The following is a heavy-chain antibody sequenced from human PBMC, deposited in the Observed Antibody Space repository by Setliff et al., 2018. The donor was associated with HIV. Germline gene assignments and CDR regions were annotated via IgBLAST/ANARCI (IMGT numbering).Heavy chain of an antibody. D-gene: IGHD1-20*01. V-gene: IGHV1-46*03. CDR3: AREARYQDRYYYYMDV. CDR2: INPSGGST. CDR1: GYTFTDYY. J-gene: IGHJ6*03. Sequence: GASVKVSCKASGYTFTDYYMHWVRQAPGQGLEWMGIINPSGGSTTYAQKFQGRVTMTRDTSASTVYMELSSLRSEDTAVYYCAREARYQDRYYYYMDVWGKGTTVTVSS.